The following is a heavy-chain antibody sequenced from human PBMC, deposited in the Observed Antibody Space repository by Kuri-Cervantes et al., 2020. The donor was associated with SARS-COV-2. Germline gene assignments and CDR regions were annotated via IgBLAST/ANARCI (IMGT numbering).Heavy chain of an antibody. CDR2: IYYSGST. J-gene: IGHJ3*02. D-gene: IGHD3-3*01. CDR1: GGSISSYY. V-gene: IGHV4-59*01. Sequence: SETLSLTCTVSGGSISSYYWSWIRQPPGKGLEWIGYIYYSGSTNYNPSLKSRVTISVDTSKNQFSLKLSSVTDADTAVYYCARALWSGYCTFDIWGQGTMVTVSS. CDR3: ARALWSGYCTFDI.